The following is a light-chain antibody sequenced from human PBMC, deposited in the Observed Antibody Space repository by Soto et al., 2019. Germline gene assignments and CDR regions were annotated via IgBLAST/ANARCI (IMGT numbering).Light chain of an antibody. CDR1: SSDVGGYNY. J-gene: IGLJ2*01. CDR3: SSYTSSSTLGVV. V-gene: IGLV2-14*01. Sequence: QTVVTQPASVSGSPGQSITISCTGTSSDVGGYNYVSWYQQHPGKAPKLMIYDVSNRPSGVSNRFSGSKPGNTASLTISGLQAEDEADYYCSSYTSSSTLGVVFGGGTKLTVL. CDR2: DVS.